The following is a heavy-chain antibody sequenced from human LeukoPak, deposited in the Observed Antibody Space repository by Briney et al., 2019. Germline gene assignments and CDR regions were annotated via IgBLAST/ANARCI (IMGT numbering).Heavy chain of an antibody. Sequence: SQTLSLTCTVSGGSISSGGYYWSWIRQHPGKGLEWIGYIYYSGSTYYNPSLKSRVTISVDTSKNQFSLKLSSVTAADTAVYYCARDAGVVVTATAVSGWFDPWGQGTLVTVSS. D-gene: IGHD2-21*02. V-gene: IGHV4-31*03. CDR1: GGSISSGGYY. J-gene: IGHJ5*02. CDR3: ARDAGVVVTATAVSGWFDP. CDR2: IYYSGST.